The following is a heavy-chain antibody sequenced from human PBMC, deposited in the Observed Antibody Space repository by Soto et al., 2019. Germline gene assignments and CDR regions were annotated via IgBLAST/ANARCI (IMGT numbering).Heavy chain of an antibody. D-gene: IGHD3-3*01. CDR1: GYSFTSYW. CDR2: IDPSDSYT. Sequence: GESLKISCKGSGYSFTSYWISWVRQMPGKGLEWMGRIDPSDSYTNYSPSFQGHVTISADKSISTANLQWSSLKASDTAMYYCARQEDITIFGVVPRDNWFDPWGQGTLVTVSS. CDR3: ARQEDITIFGVVPRDNWFDP. J-gene: IGHJ5*02. V-gene: IGHV5-10-1*01.